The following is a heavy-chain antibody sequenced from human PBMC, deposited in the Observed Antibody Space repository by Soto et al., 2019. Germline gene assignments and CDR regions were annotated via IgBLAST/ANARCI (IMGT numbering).Heavy chain of an antibody. CDR3: ARDLGPEVPNYVYGMDV. Sequence: GGSLRLSCAASGFTFSSYSMNWVRQAPGKGLEWVSYISSSSSTIYYADSVKGRFTISRDNAKNSLYLQMNSLRDEDTAVYYCARDLGPEVPNYVYGMDVWGQGTTVTVSS. J-gene: IGHJ6*02. CDR2: ISSSSSTI. V-gene: IGHV3-48*02. CDR1: GFTFSSYS. D-gene: IGHD1-7*01.